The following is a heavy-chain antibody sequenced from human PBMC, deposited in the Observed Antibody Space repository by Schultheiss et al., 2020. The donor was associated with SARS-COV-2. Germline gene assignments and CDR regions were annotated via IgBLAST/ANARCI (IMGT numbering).Heavy chain of an antibody. D-gene: IGHD3-22*01. CDR2: IIPIFGTA. Sequence: SVKVSCKASGYTFTYCSLHWLQQAPGQGLEWMGGIIPIFGTANYAQKFQGRVTITADESTSTAYMELSSLRSEDTAVYYCARQKWYYYDSSGYYYSAFDIWGQGTMVTVSS. CDR1: GYTFTYCS. CDR3: ARQKWYYYDSSGYYYSAFDI. J-gene: IGHJ3*02. V-gene: IGHV1-69*13.